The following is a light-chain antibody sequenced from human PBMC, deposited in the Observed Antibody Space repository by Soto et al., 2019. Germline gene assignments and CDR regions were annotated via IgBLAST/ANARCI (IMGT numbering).Light chain of an antibody. CDR2: GAS. CDR3: QQYGSSPV. V-gene: IGKV3-20*01. J-gene: IGKJ3*01. Sequence: EIVLTQSPGTLSLSPGERATLSCRASQSVSSSYLAWYQQKPGQAPRLLIYGASSRATGIPDRSSGSGSGTDFTLTSSRVQPEDFAVYYCQQYGSSPVFGPGTKVDIK. CDR1: QSVSSSY.